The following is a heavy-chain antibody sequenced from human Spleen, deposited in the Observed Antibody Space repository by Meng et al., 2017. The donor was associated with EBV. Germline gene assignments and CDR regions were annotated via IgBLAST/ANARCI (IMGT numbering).Heavy chain of an antibody. V-gene: IGHV4-30-2*02. Sequence: QLQLQESGSGLVKPSXXXXXXCXVSGGSISSGAYAWSWIRQPPGKGLEWIGYIYNSGSTYYNPSLKSPVTISVDTSRNQFSLRLRSVTAADTAVYYCARSTTVTMRAKFHPWGQGTLVTVSS. CDR3: ARSTTVTMRAKFHP. CDR2: IYNSGST. CDR1: GGSISSGAYA. J-gene: IGHJ5*02. D-gene: IGHD4-17*01.